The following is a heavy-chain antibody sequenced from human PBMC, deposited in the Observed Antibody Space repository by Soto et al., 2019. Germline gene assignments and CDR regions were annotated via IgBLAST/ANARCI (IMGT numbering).Heavy chain of an antibody. CDR2: IYYSGST. J-gene: IGHJ4*02. CDR3: ARAYSDSWYYFDY. Sequence: PSETLSLTCTVSGGSISSYYWSWIRQPPGKGLEWIGYIYYSGSTDYNPSLKSRLTMSIDTSNNQFSLELSSVTAADTAVYFCARAYSDSWYYFDYWGQGTLVTGSS. D-gene: IGHD6-13*01. V-gene: IGHV4-59*01. CDR1: GGSISSYY.